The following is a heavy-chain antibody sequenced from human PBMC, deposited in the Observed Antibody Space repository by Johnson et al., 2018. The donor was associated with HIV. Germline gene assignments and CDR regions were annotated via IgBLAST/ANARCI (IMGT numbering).Heavy chain of an antibody. CDR2: SSISVITL. J-gene: IGHJ3*02. V-gene: IGHV3-11*04. Sequence: QEQLVESGGGLVKPGGSLRLSCAASGFTFSYYYMSWIRQGPGKGLEWVAYSSISVITLYHADTVKGRFTISRDNAKNLLFLQLNSLRAEDTAVYYCARGGNSNDAFDIWGKGTMVTVSS. CDR1: GFTFSYYY. D-gene: IGHD1-14*01. CDR3: ARGGNSNDAFDI.